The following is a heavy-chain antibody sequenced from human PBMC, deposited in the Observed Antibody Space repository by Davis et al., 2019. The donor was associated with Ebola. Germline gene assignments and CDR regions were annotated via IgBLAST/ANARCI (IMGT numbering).Heavy chain of an antibody. Sequence: ASVKVSCKASGYTFTGYYMHWVRQAPGQGLEWMGWINPNSGGTNYAQKFQGRVTMTRDTSISTAYMELSRLRSDDTAVYYCASWGLVVTKYYYYGMDVWGQGTTVTVSS. J-gene: IGHJ6*02. D-gene: IGHD3-22*01. V-gene: IGHV1-2*02. CDR1: GYTFTGYY. CDR2: INPNSGGT. CDR3: ASWGLVVTKYYYYGMDV.